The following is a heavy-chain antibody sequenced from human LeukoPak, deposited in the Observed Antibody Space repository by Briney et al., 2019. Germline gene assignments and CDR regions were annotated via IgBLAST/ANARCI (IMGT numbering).Heavy chain of an antibody. J-gene: IGHJ4*02. CDR2: ISSSGSII. CDR1: GFTFSDYY. D-gene: IGHD2-2*02. V-gene: IGHV3-11*04. CDR3: ARGTVVVPATIGSDY. Sequence: GGSLRLSCAASGFTFSDYYMSWIRQAPGKGLEWVSYISSSGSIIYHADSVEGRFTISRDNAKKSLYLQMNSLRAEDTAVYYCARGTVVVPATIGSDYWGQGTLVTVSS.